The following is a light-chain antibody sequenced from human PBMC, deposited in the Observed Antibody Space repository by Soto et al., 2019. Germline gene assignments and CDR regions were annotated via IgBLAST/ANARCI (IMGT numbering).Light chain of an antibody. CDR3: QQYNNWPPLN. J-gene: IGKJ4*01. CDR1: QSVTTN. Sequence: EAVMTQSPVTLSVSPGERATLSCRASQSVTTNLAWYQQKPGQAPRLLIYSASTRAAGIPDRFSGSGSGTEFTLTISSLQSEDFAVYYCQQYNNWPPLNFGGGTKVEIK. CDR2: SAS. V-gene: IGKV3-15*01.